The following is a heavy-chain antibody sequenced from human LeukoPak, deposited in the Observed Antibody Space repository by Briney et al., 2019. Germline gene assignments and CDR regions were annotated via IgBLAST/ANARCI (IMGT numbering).Heavy chain of an antibody. CDR2: ISFDSSNK. J-gene: IGHJ4*02. V-gene: IGHV3-30-3*01. CDR1: GFIFKDCA. CDR3: AREMTAVVGKNIDS. Sequence: GGSLRLSCAASGFIFKDCAMHWVRQAPGKGLEWVAIISFDSSNKYYADSVKGRFTISRDNSKNTLYLQMNSLRPEDTAVYYCAREMTAVVGKNIDSWGQGTLVTVSS. D-gene: IGHD4-11*01.